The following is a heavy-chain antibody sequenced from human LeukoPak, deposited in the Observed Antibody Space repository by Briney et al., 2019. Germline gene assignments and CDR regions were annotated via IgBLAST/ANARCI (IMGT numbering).Heavy chain of an antibody. J-gene: IGHJ4*02. D-gene: IGHD4/OR15-4a*01. CDR3: ARRAGAYSHPYDY. Sequence: SETLSLTCTVSGDSISSYYWSWIRQPPGKGLEWIGYIYYSGSTSYNPSLKSRVTISVDTSKSRFSLKLSSVTAADTAVYYCARRAGAYSHPYDYWGQGTLVTVSS. CDR1: GDSISSYY. CDR2: IYYSGST. V-gene: IGHV4-59*01.